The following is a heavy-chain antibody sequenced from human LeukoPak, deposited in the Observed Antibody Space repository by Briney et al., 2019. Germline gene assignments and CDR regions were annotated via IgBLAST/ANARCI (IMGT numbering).Heavy chain of an antibody. CDR2: ISGSGGST. V-gene: IGHV3-23*01. D-gene: IGHD5-18*01. CDR3: AKDDRIQTRRYSYNY. CDR1: RFTFSSYG. Sequence: GGSLRLSCAASRFTFSSYGIHWVRQAPGKGLEWVSVISGSGGSTSYADSVKGRFTISRDNSMNTLYLQMNSLRAEDTAVYYCAKDDRIQTRRYSYNYWGQGTLVTVSS. J-gene: IGHJ4*02.